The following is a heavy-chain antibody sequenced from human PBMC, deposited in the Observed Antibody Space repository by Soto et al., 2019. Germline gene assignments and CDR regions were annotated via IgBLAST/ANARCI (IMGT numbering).Heavy chain of an antibody. D-gene: IGHD6-19*01. Sequence: GASVKVSCKASGYTFTSYYLHWVRQAPGQGLEWMGIINPSGGSTSYAQKFQGRVTMTRDTSTSTVYMELSSLRSEDTAVYYCARDLRLVRLSSEQEGASPMRVGGLGMDVWGKGTTVTVSS. V-gene: IGHV1-46*03. CDR2: INPSGGST. CDR3: ARDLRLVRLSSEQEGASPMRVGGLGMDV. CDR1: GYTFTSYY. J-gene: IGHJ6*03.